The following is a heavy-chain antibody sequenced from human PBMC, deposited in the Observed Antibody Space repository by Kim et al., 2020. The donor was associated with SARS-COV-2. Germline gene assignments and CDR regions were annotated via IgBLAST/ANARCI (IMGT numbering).Heavy chain of an antibody. D-gene: IGHD2-15*01. Sequence: VQGRFTISRDNSKNTLYLQGNSLRAEDTAVYYCARGATGGSRCSDAGMDVWGQGTTVTVYS. CDR3: ARGATGGSRCSDAGMDV. V-gene: IGHV3-30*01. J-gene: IGHJ6*02.